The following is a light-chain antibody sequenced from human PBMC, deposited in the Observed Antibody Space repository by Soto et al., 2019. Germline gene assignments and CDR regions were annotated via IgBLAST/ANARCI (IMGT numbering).Light chain of an antibody. V-gene: IGKV1-5*03. Sequence: DIQMTQSPSTLSASVGDRVTITCRPSQSISTWLAWYQQKPGKAPKLLIYKASSLESGVPSRFSGSGSGTEFTLTISSVQPDDFATYYCQQYNSYSRTFGQGTKVEIK. CDR3: QQYNSYSRT. J-gene: IGKJ1*01. CDR1: QSISTW. CDR2: KAS.